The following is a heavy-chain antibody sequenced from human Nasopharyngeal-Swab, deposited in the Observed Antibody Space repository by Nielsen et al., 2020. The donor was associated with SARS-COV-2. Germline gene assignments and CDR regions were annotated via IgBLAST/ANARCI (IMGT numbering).Heavy chain of an antibody. CDR1: AFTFSSYA. CDR2: ISGSGGST. CDR3: AKGYCSSTSCYNVFDY. J-gene: IGHJ4*02. D-gene: IGHD2-2*02. Sequence: GGSLRLSCAASAFTFSSYAMSWVRQAPGKGLEWVSAISGSGGSTYYADSVKGRFTISRDNSKNTLYLQMNSLRAEDTAVYYCAKGYCSSTSCYNVFDYWGQGTLVTVSS. V-gene: IGHV3-23*01.